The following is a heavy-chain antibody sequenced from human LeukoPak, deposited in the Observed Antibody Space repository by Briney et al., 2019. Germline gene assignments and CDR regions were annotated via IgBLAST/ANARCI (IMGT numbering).Heavy chain of an antibody. CDR2: VYSRGST. Sequence: PPETLSLTCTVSGGSISSSSFYWGWIRQPPGKGLEWIGSVYSRGSTYYTPSLKSRVTISIDTSKNQFSLRLTSVTATDTAVYYCARDDFWTGYYTFAYWSQGTLVTVSS. V-gene: IGHV4-39*07. J-gene: IGHJ4*02. CDR1: GGSISSSSFY. CDR3: ARDDFWTGYYTFAY. D-gene: IGHD3/OR15-3a*01.